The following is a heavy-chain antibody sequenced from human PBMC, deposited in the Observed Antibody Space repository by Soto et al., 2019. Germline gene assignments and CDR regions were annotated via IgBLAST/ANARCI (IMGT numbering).Heavy chain of an antibody. CDR2: IIPIFGTA. CDR3: ARAYYYDSSGHRGGLAFDY. J-gene: IGHJ4*02. D-gene: IGHD3-22*01. CDR1: GGTFSSYA. Sequence: QVQLVQFGAEVKKPGSSVKVSCKASGGTFSSYAISWVRQAPGQGLEWMGGIIPIFGTANYAQKFQGRVTITADESTSTAYMELSSLRSEDTAVYYCARAYYYDSSGHRGGLAFDYWGQGTLVTVSS. V-gene: IGHV1-69*01.